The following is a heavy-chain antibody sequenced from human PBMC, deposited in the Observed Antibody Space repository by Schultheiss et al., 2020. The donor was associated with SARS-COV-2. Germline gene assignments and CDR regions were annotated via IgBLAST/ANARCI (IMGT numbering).Heavy chain of an antibody. D-gene: IGHD5-18*01. CDR1: GGSISSGDYY. CDR3: ARGTYNVDTALGGMDV. Sequence: SETLSLTCSVSGGSISSGDYYWSWIRQHPGKGLEWIGHIFYSGNTYYNPSLESRVSISVDTSTNHYSLRLSSVTAADTAVYYCARGTYNVDTALGGMDVWGQGTTVTVSS. V-gene: IGHV4-31*03. J-gene: IGHJ6*02. CDR2: IFYSGNT.